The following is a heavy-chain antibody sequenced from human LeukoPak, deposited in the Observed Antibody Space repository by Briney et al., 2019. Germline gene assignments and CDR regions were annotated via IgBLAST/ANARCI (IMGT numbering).Heavy chain of an antibody. D-gene: IGHD5-24*01. Sequence: SETLSLTCTVSGGSISSSSYYWGWIRQPPGKGLEWIGRIYSSGNTNYSPSLKSRVTISIDTSKNQFSLRLSSVTAADTAVYYCARVYRRDGYNFDGFDIWGQGTTVTVSS. V-gene: IGHV4-61*05. CDR2: IYSSGNT. CDR3: ARVYRRDGYNFDGFDI. J-gene: IGHJ3*02. CDR1: GGSISSSSYY.